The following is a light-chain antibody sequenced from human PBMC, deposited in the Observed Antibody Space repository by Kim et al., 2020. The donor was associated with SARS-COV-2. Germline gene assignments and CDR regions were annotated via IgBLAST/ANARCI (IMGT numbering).Light chain of an antibody. CDR1: RSIKNRY. CDR3: QQYGTSPWT. Sequence: EIVLTQSPGTLSLSPGERATLSCMASRSIKNRYLAWYQQKSGQAPRLLIHGTSSRATGIPDRFSGSGSGTAFTLTISRLEPEDCAMYYCQQYGTSPWTFGQGTKVDIK. CDR2: GTS. V-gene: IGKV3-20*01. J-gene: IGKJ1*01.